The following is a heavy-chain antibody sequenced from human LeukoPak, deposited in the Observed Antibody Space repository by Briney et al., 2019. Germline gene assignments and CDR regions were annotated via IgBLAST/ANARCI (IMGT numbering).Heavy chain of an antibody. CDR1: GLTFSSYS. J-gene: IGHJ4*02. Sequence: GGSLRLSCAASGLTFSSYSMNWVRQAPGKGLEWVSYISSSSSTINYADSVKGRFTISRDNAKNSLHLQMNSLRAEDTAVYYCARAMSDDILTVDYWGQGTLVTVSS. CDR2: ISSSSSTI. D-gene: IGHD3-9*01. V-gene: IGHV3-48*01. CDR3: ARAMSDDILTVDY.